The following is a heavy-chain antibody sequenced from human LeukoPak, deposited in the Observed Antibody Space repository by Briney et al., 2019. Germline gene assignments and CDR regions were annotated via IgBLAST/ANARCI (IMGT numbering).Heavy chain of an antibody. D-gene: IGHD4-23*01. CDR2: INPNSGGT. CDR1: GYTFTGYC. Sequence: ASVKVSCKASGYTFTGYCMHWVRQAPGQGLEWMGWINPNSGGTNYAQKFQGRVTMTRDTSISTAYMELSSLRSEDTAVYYCATGYGGNSGWSARSSEYAFDIWGQGTMVTVSS. V-gene: IGHV1-2*02. CDR3: ATGYGGNSGWSARSSEYAFDI. J-gene: IGHJ3*02.